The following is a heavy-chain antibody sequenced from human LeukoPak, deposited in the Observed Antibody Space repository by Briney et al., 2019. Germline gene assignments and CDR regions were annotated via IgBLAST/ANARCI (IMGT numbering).Heavy chain of an antibody. V-gene: IGHV4-59*12. Sequence: SETLSLTCTVSGGSISSYYWSWIRQPPGKGLEWIGYIYYSGSTNYNPSLKSRVTISVDTSKNQFSLKLSSVTAADTAVYYCARDLLAAAGGNDYWGQGTLVTVSS. D-gene: IGHD6-13*01. CDR1: GGSISSYY. J-gene: IGHJ4*02. CDR3: ARDLLAAAGGNDY. CDR2: IYYSGST.